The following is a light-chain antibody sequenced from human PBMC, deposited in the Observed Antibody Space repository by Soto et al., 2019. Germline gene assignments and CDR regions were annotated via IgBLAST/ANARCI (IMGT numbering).Light chain of an antibody. CDR2: KAS. V-gene: IGKV1-5*03. CDR1: ERIGSW. Sequence: DVQMTQSPSTLSASVGDRVTITCRASERIGSWLAWYQLKPGTVPKLLIYKASTLTKGVTSTFSGSGSGTEFNLTINRLQPDDFAAYYCQQYSSSPRTFGQGTKLDIK. J-gene: IGKJ1*01. CDR3: QQYSSSPRT.